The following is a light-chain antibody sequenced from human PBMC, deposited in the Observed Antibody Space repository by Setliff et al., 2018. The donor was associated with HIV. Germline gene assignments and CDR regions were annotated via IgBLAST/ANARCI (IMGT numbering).Light chain of an antibody. Sequence: QPVLAQSPSASAPLGASVKLTCTLSSGHGSSAIAWHQQQPGKGPRFLMKLNNDGSHAKGDGIPDRFSGSSSGAGRYLTISSLQSDDEADYYCQTWGTGSRGFGTGTKVTVL. CDR1: SGHGSSA. V-gene: IGLV4-69*01. CDR3: QTWGTGSRG. J-gene: IGLJ1*01. CDR2: LNNDGSH.